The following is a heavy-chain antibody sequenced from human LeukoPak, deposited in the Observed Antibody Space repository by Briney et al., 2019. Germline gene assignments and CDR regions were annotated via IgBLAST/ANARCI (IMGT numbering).Heavy chain of an antibody. CDR1: GYTFTSYY. CDR2: VNPSGGST. Sequence: ASVKVSCKASGYTFTSYYMHWVRQAPGQGLEWMGIVNPSGGSTSYAQKFQGRVTMTRDTSISTAYMELSRLRSDDTAVYYCARVHNSGSPFDYWGQGTLVTVSS. D-gene: IGHD1-26*01. V-gene: IGHV1-46*01. J-gene: IGHJ4*02. CDR3: ARVHNSGSPFDY.